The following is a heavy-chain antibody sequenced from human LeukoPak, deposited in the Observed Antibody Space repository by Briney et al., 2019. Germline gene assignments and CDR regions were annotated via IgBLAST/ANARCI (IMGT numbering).Heavy chain of an antibody. CDR1: IDSTNGNY. V-gene: IGHV4-4*08. CDR2: VHRSGST. CDR3: SRELLNAPTPGAY. Sequence: SETLSLTCADSIDSTNGNYWRWHRQSPGKGLEWIGEVHRSGSTNYKPSLKRRVTISIDRSKDQISLDLTSVTAADTAVYYCSRELLNAPTPGAYWGQGILVTVSS. D-gene: IGHD2-21*01. J-gene: IGHJ4*02.